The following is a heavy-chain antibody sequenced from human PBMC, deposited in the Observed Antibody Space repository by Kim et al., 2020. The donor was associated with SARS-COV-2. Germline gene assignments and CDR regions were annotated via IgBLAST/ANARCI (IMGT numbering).Heavy chain of an antibody. CDR1: GGSISSYY. CDR3: ARDRRITYYYGSGSYFFD. D-gene: IGHD3-10*01. CDR2: IYYSGST. V-gene: IGHV4-59*13. Sequence: SETLSLTCTVSGGSISSYYWSWIRQPPGKGLEWIGYIYYSGSTNYNPSLKSRVTISVDTSKNQFSLKLSSVTAADTAVYYCARDRRITYYYGSGSYFFD. J-gene: IGHJ4*01.